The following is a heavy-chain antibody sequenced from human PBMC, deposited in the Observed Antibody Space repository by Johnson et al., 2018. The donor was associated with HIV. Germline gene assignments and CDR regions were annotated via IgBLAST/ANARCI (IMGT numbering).Heavy chain of an antibody. CDR3: ARAAIGVLPAGAFDV. J-gene: IGHJ3*01. Sequence: EVQLVESGGGLVQPGGSLTLSCAASGFTVSSNYMSWVRQAPGKGLEWVSVIYSGGSTYYADSVKGRFTISRDNSKNTLYLQMNSLRVDDTAVYYCARAAIGVLPAGAFDVWGRGTMVTVSS. CDR2: IYSGGST. D-gene: IGHD2-2*01. V-gene: IGHV3-66*01. CDR1: GFTVSSNY.